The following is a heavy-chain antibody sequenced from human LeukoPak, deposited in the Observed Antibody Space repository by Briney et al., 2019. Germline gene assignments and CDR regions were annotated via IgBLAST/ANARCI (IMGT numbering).Heavy chain of an antibody. V-gene: IGHV1-2*02. CDR1: GYTFTGYY. CDR3: ARARYLDYFYYYMDV. J-gene: IGHJ6*03. Sequence: ASVKVSCKASGYTFTGYYMHWVRQAPGQGLEWMGWINPNSGGTNYAQKFQGRVTMTRDTSISTAYMELSRLRSDDTAMYSCARARYLDYFYYYMDVWGKGTTVTV. D-gene: IGHD1-1*01. CDR2: INPNSGGT.